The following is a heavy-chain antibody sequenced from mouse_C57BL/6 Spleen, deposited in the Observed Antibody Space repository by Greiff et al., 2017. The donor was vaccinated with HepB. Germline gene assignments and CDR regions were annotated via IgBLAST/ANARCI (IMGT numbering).Heavy chain of an antibody. D-gene: IGHD1-1*01. CDR3: ARERINYYGSRGRMDY. CDR1: GYSITSGYY. Sequence: VQLKESGPGLVKPSQSLSLTCSVTGYSITSGYYWNWIRQFPGNKLEWMGSISYDGSNNYNPSLKNRISITRDTSKNQFFLKLNSVTTEDTATYYCARERINYYGSRGRMDYWGQGTSVTVSS. CDR2: ISYDGSN. J-gene: IGHJ4*01. V-gene: IGHV3-6*01.